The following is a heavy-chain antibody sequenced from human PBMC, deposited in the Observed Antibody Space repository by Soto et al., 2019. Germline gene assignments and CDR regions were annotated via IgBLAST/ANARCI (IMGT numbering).Heavy chain of an antibody. CDR2: INWNGGSI. CDR3: TSRRIDSGWYRGLDY. D-gene: IGHD6-19*01. J-gene: IGHJ4*01. Sequence: EVQLVESGGGLVPPGRSLRLSCAASGFTFDEYAMHWVRQGPGKGLEWVSGINWNGGSIAYAGSVRGRFTISKDNAKKSLYLQMNSLRPEDTAFYYGTSRRIDSGWYRGLDYWGRGTLVTVSS. CDR1: GFTFDEYA. V-gene: IGHV3-9*01.